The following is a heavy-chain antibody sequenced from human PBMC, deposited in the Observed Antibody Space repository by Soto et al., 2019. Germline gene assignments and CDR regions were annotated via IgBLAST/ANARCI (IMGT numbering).Heavy chain of an antibody. D-gene: IGHD1-1*01. CDR2: ISSGGST. J-gene: IGHJ4*02. CDR3: ARGLDLNFD. V-gene: IGHV3-23*01. Sequence: EVQMLESGGGLVQPGGSLRLSCEASGFTFSSYAMSWVRQAPGKGLEWVSAISSGGSTYYADSLKGRFTISRDNSKDTLYLQMNRKRAEDTAVYYCARGLDLNFDGGQGALVTVSS. CDR1: GFTFSSYA.